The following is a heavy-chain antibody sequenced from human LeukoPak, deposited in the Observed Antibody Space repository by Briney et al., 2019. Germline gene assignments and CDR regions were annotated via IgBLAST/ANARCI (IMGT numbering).Heavy chain of an antibody. D-gene: IGHD6-19*01. CDR2: FYYTGDT. CDR3: VRAVGSVAGPGDWFDP. V-gene: IGHV4-39*01. CDR1: DGSITTSSFY. J-gene: IGHJ5*02. Sequence: PSETLSLTCIVSDGSITTSSFYWGWVRQTPGKGLEWIGTFYYTGDTFYNRSLKSRVTITVDTSKDQFFLALSSVTAADTAVYYCVRAVGSVAGPGDWFDPWGPGILVTVSS.